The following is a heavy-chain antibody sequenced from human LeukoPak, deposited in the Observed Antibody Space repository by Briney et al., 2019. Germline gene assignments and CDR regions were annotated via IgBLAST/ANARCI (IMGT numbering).Heavy chain of an antibody. CDR1: GFTFSSYA. Sequence: GRSLRLSCAASGFTFSSYAMHWVRQAPGKGLEWVAVISYDGSNKYYADSVKGRFTISRDNSKNTLYLRMNSLRAEDTAVYYCARDHQPQWELLGYWGQGTLVTVSS. J-gene: IGHJ4*02. D-gene: IGHD1-26*01. CDR2: ISYDGSNK. CDR3: ARDHQPQWELLGY. V-gene: IGHV3-30-3*01.